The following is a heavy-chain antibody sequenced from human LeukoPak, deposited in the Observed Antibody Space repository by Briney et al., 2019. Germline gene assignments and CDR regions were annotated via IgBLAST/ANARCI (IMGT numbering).Heavy chain of an antibody. Sequence: GGSLRLSCAASGFTFSSYGMHWVRQAPGKGLEWVAFIRYDGSNKYYVDSVKGRFTISRDNSKNTLYLQMNSLRAEDTAVYYCASDKGTSYLSSFDYWGQGTLVTVSS. CDR1: GFTFSSYG. J-gene: IGHJ4*02. V-gene: IGHV3-30*02. D-gene: IGHD6-6*01. CDR3: ASDKGTSYLSSFDY. CDR2: IRYDGSNK.